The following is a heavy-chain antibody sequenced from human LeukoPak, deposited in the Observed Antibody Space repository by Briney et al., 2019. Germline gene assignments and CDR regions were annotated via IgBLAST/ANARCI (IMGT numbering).Heavy chain of an antibody. CDR3: ARDLTTVTGLDY. CDR1: GGSISSYY. D-gene: IGHD4-11*01. J-gene: IGHJ4*02. V-gene: IGHV4-59*01. Sequence: SETLSLTCTVSGGSISSYYWSWIRQPPGKGLEWIGYIYYSGSTNYNPSLKGRVTISVDTSKNQFSLKLSSVTAADTAVYYCARDLTTVTGLDYWGQGTLVTVSS. CDR2: IYYSGST.